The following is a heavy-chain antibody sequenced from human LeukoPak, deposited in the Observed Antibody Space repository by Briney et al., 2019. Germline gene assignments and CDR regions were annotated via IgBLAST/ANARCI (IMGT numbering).Heavy chain of an antibody. J-gene: IGHJ4*02. CDR3: AKGAYSSNWGPIDY. CDR2: ISYDGSNK. V-gene: IGHV3-30*04. D-gene: IGHD6-13*01. CDR1: GFTFSSYA. Sequence: GGSLRLFCAASGFTFSSYAMHWVRQAPGKGLEWVAVISYDGSNKYYADSVKGRFTISRDNSKNTLYLQMNSLRAEDTAVYYCAKGAYSSNWGPIDYWGQGTLVTVSS.